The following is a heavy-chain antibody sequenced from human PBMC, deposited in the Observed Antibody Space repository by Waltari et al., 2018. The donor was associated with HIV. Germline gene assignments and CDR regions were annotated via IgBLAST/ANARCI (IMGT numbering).Heavy chain of an antibody. Sequence: QVQLVQSGAEVKKPGASVKVSCKASGYTFTSYAMHWVRQAPGQRLEWMGWINAGNGNTKYSQKFQGRVTITRDTSASTAYMELSSLRSEDTAVYYCARVQEVDYYDSSGYFDYWGQGTLVTVSS. J-gene: IGHJ4*02. CDR3: ARVQEVDYYDSSGYFDY. CDR1: GYTFTSYA. V-gene: IGHV1-3*01. CDR2: INAGNGNT. D-gene: IGHD3-22*01.